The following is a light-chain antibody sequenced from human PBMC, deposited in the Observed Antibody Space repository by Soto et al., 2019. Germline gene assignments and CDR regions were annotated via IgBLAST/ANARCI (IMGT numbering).Light chain of an antibody. CDR1: QGIRND. V-gene: IGKV1-6*01. CDR3: LQDYNYPWT. Sequence: ALQMTQSPSSLSASVGDRVTITCRASQGIRNDLGWYQQKPGKAPKLLIYAASSLQSGVPSRFSGSGSGTDFTLTIISLQPEDFATYYCLQDYNYPWTFGQGTKVEIK. CDR2: AAS. J-gene: IGKJ1*01.